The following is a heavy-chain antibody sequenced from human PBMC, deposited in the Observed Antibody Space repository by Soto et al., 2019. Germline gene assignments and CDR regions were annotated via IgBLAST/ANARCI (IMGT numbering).Heavy chain of an antibody. J-gene: IGHJ5*02. V-gene: IGHV1-69*01. CDR1: GGSFSINA. Sequence: AAVTVSCTASGGSFSINAISWLRPAPGQVLEWMGGIIPIFGTANYAQKFQGRVTITADESTSTAYMELNSLKTEDTAVYYCTRDSRNYYDSIGSANWFDPCGQGPLVTVSA. CDR3: TRDSRNYYDSIGSANWFDP. CDR2: IIPIFGTA. D-gene: IGHD3-22*01.